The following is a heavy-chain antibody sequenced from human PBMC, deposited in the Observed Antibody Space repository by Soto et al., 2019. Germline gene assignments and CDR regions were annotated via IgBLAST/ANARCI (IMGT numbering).Heavy chain of an antibody. V-gene: IGHV3-53*01. CDR1: GFTVSSNY. CDR2: IYSGGST. D-gene: IGHD2-21*02. CDR3: ARGPYCGGDCYHDAFDI. J-gene: IGHJ3*02. Sequence: GESLKISCAASGFTVSSNYMSWVRQAPGKGLEWVSVIYSGGSTYYADSVKGRFTISRDNSKNTLYLQMNSLRAEDTAVYYCARGPYCGGDCYHDAFDIWGQGTMVTVSS.